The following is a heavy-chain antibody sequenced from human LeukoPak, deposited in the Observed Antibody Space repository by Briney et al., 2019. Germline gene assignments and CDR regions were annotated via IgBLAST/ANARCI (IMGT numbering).Heavy chain of an antibody. D-gene: IGHD3-10*01. CDR2: ISAYNGNT. CDR3: ARDQGLGYYYGSGSFPFDY. Sequence: ASVKVSCKASGYTFTSYDISWVRQTPGQGLEWMGWISAYNGNTNYAQKLQGRVTMTTDTSTSTAYMELRSLRSDDTAVYYCARDQGLGYYYGSGSFPFDYWGQGTLVTVSS. CDR1: GYTFTSYD. J-gene: IGHJ4*02. V-gene: IGHV1-18*01.